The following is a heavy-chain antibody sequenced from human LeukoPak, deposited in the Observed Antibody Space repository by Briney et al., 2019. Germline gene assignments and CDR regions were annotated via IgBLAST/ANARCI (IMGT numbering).Heavy chain of an antibody. Sequence: GGSRRLSCAAAGFTFSNYGMYWVRQAPGAGLEWVTFISDDGSRKYYVDSVKGRFTISRDNSKNTLYLQMNSLRVEDTAVYYCAKDRSTTWSFDYWGQGTLVSVSS. V-gene: IGHV3-30*18. D-gene: IGHD6-13*01. CDR2: ISDDGSRK. CDR1: GFTFSNYG. J-gene: IGHJ4*02. CDR3: AKDRSTTWSFDY.